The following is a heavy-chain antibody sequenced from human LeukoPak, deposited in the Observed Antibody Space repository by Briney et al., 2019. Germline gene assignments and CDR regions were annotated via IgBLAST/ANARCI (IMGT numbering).Heavy chain of an antibody. J-gene: IGHJ4*02. CDR1: GFTFSNYG. CDR2: IWYDGSNK. V-gene: IGHV3-33*06. Sequence: GGSLRLSCAASGFTFSNYGMHWVRQAPGKGLEWVAVIWYDGSNKYYADSVKGRFTISRDNSKNTLYLQMNSLRAEDTAVYYCAKDPHRSSWYRFDYWGQGTLVTVSS. D-gene: IGHD6-13*01. CDR3: AKDPHRSSWYRFDY.